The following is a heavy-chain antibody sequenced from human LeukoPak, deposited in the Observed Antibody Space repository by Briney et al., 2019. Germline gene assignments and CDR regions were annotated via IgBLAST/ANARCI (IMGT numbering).Heavy chain of an antibody. CDR2: IFPSGSA. CDR1: GGSISSYY. Sequence: SETLSLTCTVSGGSISSYYWSWIRQSPVKGLEWIGYIFPSGSAFYNPSLESRVTISLDTSENQFSMRLSSVTAADTAVYYCARRNHHFYYMDVWGKGTTVTVSS. J-gene: IGHJ6*03. CDR3: ARRNHHFYYMDV. V-gene: IGHV4-4*09. D-gene: IGHD1-14*01.